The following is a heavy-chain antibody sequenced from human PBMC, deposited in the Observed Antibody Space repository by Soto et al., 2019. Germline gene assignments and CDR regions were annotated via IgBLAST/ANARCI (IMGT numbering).Heavy chain of an antibody. J-gene: IGHJ4*02. CDR3: ASHPRDSSGYWYYFDY. D-gene: IGHD3-22*01. CDR2: ISSSSSYI. Sequence: EVQLVESGGGLVKPGGSLRLSCAASGSTFSSYSMNWVRQAPGKGLEWVSSISSSSSYIYYADSVKGRFTISRDNAKNSLYLQMNSLRAEDTAVYYCASHPRDSSGYWYYFDYWGQGTLVTVSS. V-gene: IGHV3-21*01. CDR1: GSTFSSYS.